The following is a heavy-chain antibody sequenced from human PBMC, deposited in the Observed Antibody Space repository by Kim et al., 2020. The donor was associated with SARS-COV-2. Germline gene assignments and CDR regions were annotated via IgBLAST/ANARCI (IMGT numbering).Heavy chain of an antibody. V-gene: IGHV3-53*01. D-gene: IGHD2-21*01. J-gene: IGHJ4*02. CDR2: IYTGGST. Sequence: GGSLRLSCAASGLTVSSNYMAWVRQAPGKGLEWVSVIYTGGSTYYADSVKGRFTISRDSSENTLYLQMNSLRVEDTAVYYCARDRSTDVVVFVYWGRVPL. CDR3: ARDRSTDVVVFVY. CDR1: GLTVSSNY.